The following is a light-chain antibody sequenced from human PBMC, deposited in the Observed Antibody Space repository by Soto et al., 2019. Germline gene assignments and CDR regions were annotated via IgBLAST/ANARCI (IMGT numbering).Light chain of an antibody. J-gene: IGLJ1*01. CDR3: AAWDDSLNAVYV. CDR2: SNN. CDR1: SSNIGSNT. Sequence: QSVLTQPPSASVTPGQRVTISCSGSSSNIGSNTVNWYQQLPGTAPQLLIYSNNQRPSGVPDRFSGSKSGTSASLAISGLQSEDEADYYCAAWDDSLNAVYVFGTGTKVTVL. V-gene: IGLV1-44*01.